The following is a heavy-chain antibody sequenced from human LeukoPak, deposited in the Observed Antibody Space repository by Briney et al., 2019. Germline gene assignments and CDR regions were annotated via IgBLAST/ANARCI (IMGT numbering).Heavy chain of an antibody. J-gene: IGHJ4*02. Sequence: PGGSLRLSCTASGFTFSNFAMSWVRQDPVMGLQWVSSISGSGDSTFYADSVKGRFTISRDNSKNTLYLQMNSLRAEDTAVYYCAKFMELRYSSSRNGFDYWGQGTLVTVSS. V-gene: IGHV3-23*01. CDR3: AKFMELRYSSSRNGFDY. D-gene: IGHD6-13*01. CDR2: ISGSGDST. CDR1: GFTFSNFA.